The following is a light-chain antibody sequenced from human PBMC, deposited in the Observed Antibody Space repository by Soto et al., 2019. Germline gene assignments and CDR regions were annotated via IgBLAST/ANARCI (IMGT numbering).Light chain of an antibody. J-gene: IGLJ3*02. CDR2: GNS. CDR1: SSNIGADFD. Sequence: QSALTQPPSVSGAPGQRVIISCTGSSSNIGADFDVHWYQQLPGTAPKLLIYGNSNRPSGVPDRFSGSKSGSSASLAITGLQAEDEADYYCQSYDSSLRGWVFGGGTKLTVL. V-gene: IGLV1-40*01. CDR3: QSYDSSLRGWV.